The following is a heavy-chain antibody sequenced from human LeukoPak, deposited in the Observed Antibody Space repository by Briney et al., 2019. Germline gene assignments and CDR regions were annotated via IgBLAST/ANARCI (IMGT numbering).Heavy chain of an antibody. J-gene: IGHJ4*02. CDR3: ANRYYYDSSGYYWHQPWDY. CDR1: GFTFSSYA. V-gene: IGHV3-23*01. D-gene: IGHD3-22*01. Sequence: GGSLRLSCAASGFTFSSYAMSWVRQAPGKGLEWVSSISGSGGSTYHADSVKGRFTISRDNSKNTLNLQINSLRAEDTAVYYCANRYYYDSSGYYWHQPWDYGGQGTRVTVPS. CDR2: ISGSGGST.